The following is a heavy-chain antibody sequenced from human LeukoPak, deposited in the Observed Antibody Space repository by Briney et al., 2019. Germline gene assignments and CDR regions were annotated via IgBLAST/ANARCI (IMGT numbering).Heavy chain of an antibody. J-gene: IGHJ4*02. CDR2: ISYDGSNK. Sequence: PGGSLRLSCAASAFTFSSYGMHWVRQAPGKGLEWVAVISYDGSNKYYADSVKGRFTISRDNSKNMLYLQMNSLRAEDTAVYYCAKDRGSYSSGWYDLDYWGQGTLVTVSS. D-gene: IGHD6-19*01. CDR3: AKDRGSYSSGWYDLDY. V-gene: IGHV3-30*18. CDR1: AFTFSSYG.